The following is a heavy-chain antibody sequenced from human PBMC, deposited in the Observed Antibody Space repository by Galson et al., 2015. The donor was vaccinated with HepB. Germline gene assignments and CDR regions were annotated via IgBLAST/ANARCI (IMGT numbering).Heavy chain of an antibody. D-gene: IGHD3-9*01. CDR3: ASTVILTPFTTLDYYYYGMDV. J-gene: IGHJ6*02. Sequence: SVKVSCKASGGTFSSYTISWVRQAPGQGLEWMGRIIPILGIANYAQKFQGRVTITADKSTSTAYMELSSLRSEDTAVYYCASTVILTPFTTLDYYYYGMDVWGQGTTVTVSS. CDR2: IIPILGIA. CDR1: GGTFSSYT. V-gene: IGHV1-69*02.